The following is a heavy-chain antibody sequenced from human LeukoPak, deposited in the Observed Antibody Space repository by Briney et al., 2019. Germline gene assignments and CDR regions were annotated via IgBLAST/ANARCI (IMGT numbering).Heavy chain of an antibody. J-gene: IGHJ6*02. D-gene: IGHD6-6*01. V-gene: IGHV7-4-1*02. CDR1: GYTFTSYD. CDR2: INTNTGNP. Sequence: GASVKVSCKASGYTFTSYDINWVRQAPGQGLEWMGWINTNTGNPTYAQGFTGRFVFSLDTSVSTAYLQISSLKAEDTAVYYCARGRPFYYYYYGMDVWGQGTTVTVSS. CDR3: ARGRPFYYYYYGMDV.